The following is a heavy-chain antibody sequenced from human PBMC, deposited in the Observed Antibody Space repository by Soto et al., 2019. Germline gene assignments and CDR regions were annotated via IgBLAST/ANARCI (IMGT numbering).Heavy chain of an antibody. CDR2: ISSSSSYI. D-gene: IGHD4-17*01. Sequence: PGGSLRLSCAASGFTFSSYSMNWVRQAPGKGLEWVSSISSSSSYIYYADSVKGRFTISRDNAKNSLYLQMNSLRAEDTAVYYCARAPAPIYGDYAFDYWGQGTLVTVSS. J-gene: IGHJ4*02. V-gene: IGHV3-21*01. CDR1: GFTFSSYS. CDR3: ARAPAPIYGDYAFDY.